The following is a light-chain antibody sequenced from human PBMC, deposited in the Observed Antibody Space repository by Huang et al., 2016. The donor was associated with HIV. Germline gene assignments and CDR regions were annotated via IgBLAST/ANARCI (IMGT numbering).Light chain of an antibody. V-gene: IGKV3-15*01. CDR3: QQYNNWPRT. CDR1: QSVRSN. Sequence: EIVMTQSPATMSVSTGGRATLSCRASQSVRSNLAWYQHKPGQAPRVLIYGASTRATGVPARFSGSGSETEFTLTISSLQSEDFALYYCQQYNNWPRTFGQGTKVEIK. J-gene: IGKJ1*01. CDR2: GAS.